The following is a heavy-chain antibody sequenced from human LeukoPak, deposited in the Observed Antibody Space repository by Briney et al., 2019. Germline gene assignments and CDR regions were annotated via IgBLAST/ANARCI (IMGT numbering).Heavy chain of an antibody. D-gene: IGHD6-13*01. V-gene: IGHV4-34*01. CDR2: INHSGGT. J-gene: IGHJ4*02. CDR1: GGSFSGYY. CDR3: ARVLYSSSWYYFDY. Sequence: SETLSLTCAVYGGSFSGYYWSWIRQPPGKGLEWIGEINHSGGTNYNPSLKSRVTISVGTSKNQFSLKLSSVTAADTAVYYCARVLYSSSWYYFDYWGQGTLVTVSS.